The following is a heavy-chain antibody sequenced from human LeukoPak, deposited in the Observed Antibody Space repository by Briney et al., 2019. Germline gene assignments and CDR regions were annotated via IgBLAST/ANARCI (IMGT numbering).Heavy chain of an antibody. Sequence: PSETLSLTCTVSGGSISSSSYYWGWIRQPPGNGLEWIGSIYYSGSTYYNPSLKSRVTISVDTSKNQFSLKLSSVTAADTAVYYCARLGGDAYFYYYYYYMDVWGKGTTVTVSS. J-gene: IGHJ6*03. CDR2: IYYSGST. V-gene: IGHV4-39*01. CDR1: GGSISSSSYY. D-gene: IGHD3-16*01. CDR3: ARLGGDAYFYYYYYYMDV.